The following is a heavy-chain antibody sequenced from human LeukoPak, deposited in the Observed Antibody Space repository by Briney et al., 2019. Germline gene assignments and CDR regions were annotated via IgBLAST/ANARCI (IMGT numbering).Heavy chain of an antibody. D-gene: IGHD3-16*01. Sequence: ASVKVSCKXSGYTFTSYDINWVRQATGQGLEWMGWMNPNSGNTGYAQKFQGRVTITRNTSISTAYMVLSSLRSDDTAVYYCVRRGAQNAFDIWGQGTMVTVSS. V-gene: IGHV1-8*03. CDR2: MNPNSGNT. CDR3: VRRGAQNAFDI. J-gene: IGHJ3*02. CDR1: GYTFTSYD.